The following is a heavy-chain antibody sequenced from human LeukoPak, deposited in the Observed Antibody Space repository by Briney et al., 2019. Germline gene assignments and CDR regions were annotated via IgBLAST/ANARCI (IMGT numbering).Heavy chain of an antibody. CDR3: ARDAVATIMGEEYNWFDP. J-gene: IGHJ5*02. CDR2: IYYSGST. Sequence: SETLSLTCTVSGGSISSYYWSWIRQPPGKGLEWIGYIYYSGSTNYNPSLKSRVTISVDTSKNQFSLKLSSVTAADTAVYYCARDAVATIMGEEYNWFDPWGQGTLVTVSS. CDR1: GGSISSYY. D-gene: IGHD5-12*01. V-gene: IGHV4-59*01.